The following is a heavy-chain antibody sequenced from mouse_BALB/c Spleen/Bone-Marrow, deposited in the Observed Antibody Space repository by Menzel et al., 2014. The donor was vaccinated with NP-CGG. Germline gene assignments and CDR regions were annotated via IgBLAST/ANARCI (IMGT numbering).Heavy chain of an antibody. CDR1: GFTFXSFG. D-gene: IGHD1-1*02. Sequence: EVHLVESGGGLVQPGGSRKLSCAASGFTFXSFGMHWVRQAPEKGLEWVAYISSGSSTIYYADTVKGRFTISRDNPKNTLFLQMTSLRSEDTAMYYCARGGKGYAIDYWGKGTSVTVSS. J-gene: IGHJ4*01. CDR2: ISSGSSTI. CDR3: ARGGKGYAIDY. V-gene: IGHV5-17*02.